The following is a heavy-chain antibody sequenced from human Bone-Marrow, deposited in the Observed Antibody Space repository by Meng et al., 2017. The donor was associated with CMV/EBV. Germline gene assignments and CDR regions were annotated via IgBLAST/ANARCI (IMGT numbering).Heavy chain of an antibody. CDR2: IYTSGST. CDR3: ARGLRFLEWFTSSYGMDV. Sequence: SETLSLTCTVSGGSISSYYWSWIRQPAGKGLEWIGRIYTSGSTNYNPSLKSRVTMSVDTSKNQFSLKLSSVTAADTAVYCCARGLRFLEWFTSSYGMDVWGQGTTVTVSS. CDR1: GGSISSYY. J-gene: IGHJ6*02. V-gene: IGHV4-4*07. D-gene: IGHD3-3*01.